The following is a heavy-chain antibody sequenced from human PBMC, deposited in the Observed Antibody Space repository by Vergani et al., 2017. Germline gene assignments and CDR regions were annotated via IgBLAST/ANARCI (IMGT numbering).Heavy chain of an antibody. CDR1: GFTFSSNA. V-gene: IGHV3-23*01. CDR3: VRTGIIGGYPTAGLARY. Sequence: EVQLLESGGGLVQPGGSLRLSCAASGFTFSSNAMSWVRQAPGKGLEWVSAISGSGGSTYYADSVKGRFTISRDNAKNSLYLQMNSLRAEDTAVYFCVRTGIIGGYPTAGLARYWGQGTLVTVSS. CDR2: ISGSGGST. D-gene: IGHD5-12*01. J-gene: IGHJ4*02.